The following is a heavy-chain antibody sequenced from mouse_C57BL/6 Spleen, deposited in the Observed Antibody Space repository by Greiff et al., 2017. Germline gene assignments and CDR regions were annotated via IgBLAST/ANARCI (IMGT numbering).Heavy chain of an antibody. Sequence: VKVVESGAELVKPGASVKLSCKASGYTFTSYWMHWVKQRPGQGLEWIGMIHPNSGSTNYNEKFKSKATLTVDKSSSTAYMQLSSLTSEDSAVYYCARFDYHSRDYAMDYWGQGTSVTVSS. V-gene: IGHV1-64*01. D-gene: IGHD1-1*01. CDR2: IHPNSGST. CDR3: ARFDYHSRDYAMDY. CDR1: GYTFTSYW. J-gene: IGHJ4*01.